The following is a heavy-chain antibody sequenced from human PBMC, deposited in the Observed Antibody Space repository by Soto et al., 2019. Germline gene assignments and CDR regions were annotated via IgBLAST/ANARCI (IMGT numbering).Heavy chain of an antibody. J-gene: IGHJ6*02. V-gene: IGHV3-21*01. CDR2: ISGTSNYM. CDR1: GFTFSTSD. D-gene: IGHD2-2*01. CDR3: ARDTSSSYNYYYGMDV. Sequence: EVQLLESGGGLVQPGGSLRLSCAASGFTFSTSDMNWVRQAPGKGLEWVSSISGTSNYMYYVDSVKGRFTISRDNAKNSLYLQMNSLRAEDTAVYFCARDTSSSYNYYYGMDVWGQGTTVTVSS.